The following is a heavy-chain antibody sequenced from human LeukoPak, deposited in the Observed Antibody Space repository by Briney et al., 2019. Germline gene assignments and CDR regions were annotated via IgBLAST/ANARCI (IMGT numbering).Heavy chain of an antibody. CDR3: ARVSPYYHDSSGYSGRRTYYFDY. J-gene: IGHJ4*02. CDR1: GYTFTGYY. V-gene: IGHV1-2*06. CDR2: INPNSGGT. Sequence: ASVKVSCKASGYTFTGYYMHWVRQAPGQGLEWMGRINPNSGGTNYAQKFQGRVTMTRDTSISTAYMELSRLRSDDTAVYYCARVSPYYHDSSGYSGRRTYYFDYWGQGTLVTVSS. D-gene: IGHD3-22*01.